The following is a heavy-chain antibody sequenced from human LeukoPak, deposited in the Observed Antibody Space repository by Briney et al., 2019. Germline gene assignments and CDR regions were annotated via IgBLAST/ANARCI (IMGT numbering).Heavy chain of an antibody. Sequence: ASVKVSCKASGYDFTKYAVQWVRQAPGQRLEWMGWIDAGKGRTKYSQDFQGRLTITRDTSARIAYMELSSLTSDDMSVYYCASGIWSTTVPASYLDYWGQGLLVTVSS. J-gene: IGHJ4*02. V-gene: IGHV1-3*03. CDR3: ASGIWSTTVPASYLDY. CDR1: GYDFTKYA. CDR2: IDAGKGRT. D-gene: IGHD4-17*01.